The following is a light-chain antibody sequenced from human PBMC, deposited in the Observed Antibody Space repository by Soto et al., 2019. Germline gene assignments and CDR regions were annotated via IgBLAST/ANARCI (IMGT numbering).Light chain of an antibody. CDR1: QSVSSY. J-gene: IGKJ1*01. CDR3: HQYCSPSRT. Sequence: EIVLTQSPGTLSLSPGERATLSCRASQSVSSYLAWYQQKPGQAPRLLIYGASTRATGIPVRVSGSGSGTDFTLSISRLEPDAFAVYYWHQYCSPSRTFGQGTKVEIK. V-gene: IGKV3-20*01. CDR2: GAS.